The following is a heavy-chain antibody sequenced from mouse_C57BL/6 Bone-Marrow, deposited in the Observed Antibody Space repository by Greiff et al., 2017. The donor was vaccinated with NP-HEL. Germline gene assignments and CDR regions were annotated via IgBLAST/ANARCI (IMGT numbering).Heavy chain of an antibody. D-gene: IGHD2-4*01. CDR2: IYPRDGST. CDR1: GYTFTDHT. J-gene: IGHJ3*01. CDR3: ARRGYYDYPWFAY. V-gene: IGHV1-78*01. Sequence: VKLQQSDAELVKPGASVKISCKVSGYTFTDHTIHWMKQRPEQGLEWIGYIYPRDGSTKYNEKFKGKATLTADKSSSTAYMQLNSLTSEDSAVYFCARRGYYDYPWFAYWGQGTLVTVSA.